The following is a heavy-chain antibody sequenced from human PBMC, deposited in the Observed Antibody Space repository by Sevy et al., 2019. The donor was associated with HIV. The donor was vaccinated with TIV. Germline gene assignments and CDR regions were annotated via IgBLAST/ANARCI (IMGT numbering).Heavy chain of an antibody. Sequence: ASVKVSCKASGGTFSSYAISWVRQAPGQGLEWMGGIIPIFGTANYAQKFQGRVTITADESTSTACMELSSLRSEDTAVYYCARDRVRRDGYNANYYYGMDVWGQGTTVTVSS. CDR1: GGTFSSYA. CDR3: ARDRVRRDGYNANYYYGMDV. D-gene: IGHD5-12*01. V-gene: IGHV1-69*13. CDR2: IIPIFGTA. J-gene: IGHJ6*02.